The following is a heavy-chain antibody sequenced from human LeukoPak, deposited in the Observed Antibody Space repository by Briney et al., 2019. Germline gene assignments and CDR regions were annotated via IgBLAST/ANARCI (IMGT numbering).Heavy chain of an antibody. V-gene: IGHV1-69*05. CDR3: ARDGDCSSTSCYLDY. J-gene: IGHJ4*02. CDR1: GGTFSSYA. D-gene: IGHD2-2*03. Sequence: EASVKVSCKASGGTFSSYAISWVRQAPGQGLEWMGGIIPIFGTANYAQKLQGRVTMTTDTSTSTAYMELRSLRSDDTAVYYCARDGDCSSTSCYLDYWGQGTLVTASS. CDR2: IIPIFGTA.